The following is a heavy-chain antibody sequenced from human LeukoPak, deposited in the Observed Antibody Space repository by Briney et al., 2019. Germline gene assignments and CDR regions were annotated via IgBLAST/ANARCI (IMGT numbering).Heavy chain of an antibody. D-gene: IGHD3-16*02. CDR1: GGTFSSYA. Sequence: ASVKVSCKAPGGTFSSYAISWVRQAPGQGLEWMGGIIPIFGTANYAQKFQGRVTITADESTSTAYMELSSLRSEDTAVYYCASQYDYVWGSYRAPFDYWGQGTLVTVSS. J-gene: IGHJ4*02. CDR2: IIPIFGTA. V-gene: IGHV1-69*13. CDR3: ASQYDYVWGSYRAPFDY.